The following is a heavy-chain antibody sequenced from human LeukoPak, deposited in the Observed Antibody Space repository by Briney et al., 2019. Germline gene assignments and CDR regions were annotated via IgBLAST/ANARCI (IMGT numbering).Heavy chain of an antibody. Sequence: ASVKVSCKASRYTFTSYYMHWVRQAPGQGLEWMGIINPSGGSTSYAQKFQGRVTMTRDTSTSTVYMELSSLRSEDTAVYYCARVYGSGSYRDAFDIWGQGTMVTVSS. D-gene: IGHD3-10*01. CDR3: ARVYGSGSYRDAFDI. V-gene: IGHV1-46*01. CDR1: RYTFTSYY. J-gene: IGHJ3*02. CDR2: INPSGGST.